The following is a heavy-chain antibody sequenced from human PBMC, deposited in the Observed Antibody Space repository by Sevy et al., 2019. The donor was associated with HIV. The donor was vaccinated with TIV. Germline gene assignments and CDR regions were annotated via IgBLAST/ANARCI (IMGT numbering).Heavy chain of an antibody. Sequence: GGSLRLSCVASGFTFSSYAMHWVRQAPGKGLEWVAVISYDGNKKYHAHSVKDRFTISRDNSKNTLYLQMNSLRAEDTAVYYCARDGSSGGLFLKDYYYFGMDVWGQGTTVTVSS. J-gene: IGHJ6*02. CDR3: ARDGSSGGLFLKDYYYFGMDV. D-gene: IGHD3-16*01. CDR2: ISYDGNKK. CDR1: GFTFSSYA. V-gene: IGHV3-30*04.